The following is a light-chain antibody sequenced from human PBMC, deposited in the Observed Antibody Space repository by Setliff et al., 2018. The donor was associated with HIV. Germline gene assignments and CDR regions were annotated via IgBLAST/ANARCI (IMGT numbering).Light chain of an antibody. CDR2: DVS. Sequence: QSALTQPRSVSGSPGQSVTMSCTGTSSDVGGYNYVSWYQQHPGKAPKVMVYDVSNRPSGVTNRFSGSKSGNTASLTISGLQAEDEADYYCSSYTSSGTVLFGGGTKVTVL. V-gene: IGLV2-14*03. CDR3: SSYTSSGTVL. J-gene: IGLJ2*01. CDR1: SSDVGGYNY.